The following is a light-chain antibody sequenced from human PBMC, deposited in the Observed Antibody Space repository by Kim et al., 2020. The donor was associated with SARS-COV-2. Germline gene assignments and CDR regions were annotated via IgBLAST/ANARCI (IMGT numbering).Light chain of an antibody. CDR2: AVT. Sequence: GQSITISCTGTSSAVGDYNYVSWYQHHPGNAPKLMIYAVTKRPSGVSNRFSVSKSGNTASLTISGLLAEDQGDYYCSSYTTSRTWVFGGGTQLTVL. CDR1: SSAVGDYNY. CDR3: SSYTTSRTWV. V-gene: IGLV2-14*03. J-gene: IGLJ3*02.